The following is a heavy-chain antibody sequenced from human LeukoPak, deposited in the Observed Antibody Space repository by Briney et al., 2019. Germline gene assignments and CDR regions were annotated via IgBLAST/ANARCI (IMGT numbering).Heavy chain of an antibody. CDR1: GYTFTSYD. Sequence: GAAVKVSCKASGYTFTSYDINWVRQATGQGREWVGWMNPHSGNTGNAQKFQGRVTITRNTSISTAYMELSSLRSEDTAVYYCARAPWGSGLFDPWGQGTLVTVSS. CDR3: ARAPWGSGLFDP. J-gene: IGHJ5*02. D-gene: IGHD3-16*01. V-gene: IGHV1-8*03. CDR2: MNPHSGNT.